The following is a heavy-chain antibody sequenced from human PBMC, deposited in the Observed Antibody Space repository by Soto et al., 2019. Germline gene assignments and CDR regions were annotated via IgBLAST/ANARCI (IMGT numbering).Heavy chain of an antibody. Sequence: PGGSLRLSCAASGFTFTSYAMSWVRQAPGKGLEWVSAISGSGGSTYYADSVKRRFTIARDNSKNTLYLQMNSLRAEDTAVYYCAKDFPYRFGQVLSPTYYYWGQGTLVTVSS. J-gene: IGHJ4*02. V-gene: IGHV3-23*01. D-gene: IGHD2-21*01. CDR2: ISGSGGST. CDR3: AKDFPYRFGQVLSPTYYY. CDR1: GFTFTSYA.